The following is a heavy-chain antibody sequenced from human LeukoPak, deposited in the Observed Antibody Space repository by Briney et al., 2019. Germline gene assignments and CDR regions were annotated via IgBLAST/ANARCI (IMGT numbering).Heavy chain of an antibody. CDR1: GLSFRSAA. J-gene: IGHJ5*02. Sequence: PGGSLRLSCAAPGLSFRSAAMSWVRQAPGQGLEWVSSISSSGDNTYYADSVKGRFAISRDNSKNTMYLQMNSLRAEDTAVYYCAKAQYCGSSSCYTWFGPWGQGTLVTVSS. D-gene: IGHD2-2*02. CDR3: AKAQYCGSSSCYTWFGP. V-gene: IGHV3-23*01. CDR2: ISSSGDNT.